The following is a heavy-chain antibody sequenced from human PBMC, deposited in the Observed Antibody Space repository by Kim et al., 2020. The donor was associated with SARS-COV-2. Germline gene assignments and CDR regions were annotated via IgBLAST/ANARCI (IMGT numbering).Heavy chain of an antibody. D-gene: IGHD4-4*01. Sequence: GGSLRLSCAASGFTFINYAMSWVRQAPGKRPEWVSAISSTGDNIYYADFVKGRFTMSRDNSRNILYLQMNSLTAEDTAIYYCAKRRFANSADGYWGQGTVVTVSS. J-gene: IGHJ4*02. V-gene: IGHV3-23*01. CDR3: AKRRFANSADGY. CDR2: ISSTGDNI. CDR1: GFTFINYA.